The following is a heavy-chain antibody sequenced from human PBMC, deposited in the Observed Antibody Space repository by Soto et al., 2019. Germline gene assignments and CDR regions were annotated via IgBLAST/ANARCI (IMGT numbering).Heavy chain of an antibody. Sequence: PSETLSLTCAVSGGSISSSYWWNWVRQPPGKGLEWIGKIYHSGSTNYNPSLKNRVTISVDKSNNQSSLRLSSVTAADTAVYFCVTSLNYDFWRDGGRHYYFDYWGQGTLVTVSS. CDR3: VTSLNYDFWRDGGRHYYFDY. CDR1: GGSISSSYW. CDR2: IYHSGST. V-gene: IGHV4-4*02. D-gene: IGHD3-3*01. J-gene: IGHJ4*02.